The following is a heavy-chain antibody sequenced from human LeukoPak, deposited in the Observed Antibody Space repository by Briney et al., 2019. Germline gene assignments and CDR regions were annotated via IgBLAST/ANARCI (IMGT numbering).Heavy chain of an antibody. V-gene: IGHV1-2*02. CDR1: GYTFTGYY. CDR3: ARLRDGYNAFDY. CDR2: INPNSGGT. D-gene: IGHD5-24*01. Sequence: ASVTASCTASGYTFTGYYMHWVRQAPGQGLEWMGWINPNSGGTNYAQKFQGRVTMTRDTSISTAYMELSRLRSDDTAVYYCARLRDGYNAFDYWGQGTLVTVSS. J-gene: IGHJ4*02.